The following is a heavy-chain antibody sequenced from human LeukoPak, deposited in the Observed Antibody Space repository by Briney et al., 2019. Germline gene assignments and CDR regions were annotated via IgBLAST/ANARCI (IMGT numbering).Heavy chain of an antibody. V-gene: IGHV4-4*07. CDR1: GGSISSYY. CDR3: ARGSGTTSDYYYMDV. CDR2: IYTSGST. J-gene: IGHJ6*03. Sequence: PSETLSVTCTVPGGSISSYYWSWIRQPAGKGLEWIGRIYTSGSTNYNPSLKSRVTMSVDTSKNQFSLKLSSVTAADTAVYYCARGSGTTSDYYYMDVWGKGTTVTVSS. D-gene: IGHD1-7*01.